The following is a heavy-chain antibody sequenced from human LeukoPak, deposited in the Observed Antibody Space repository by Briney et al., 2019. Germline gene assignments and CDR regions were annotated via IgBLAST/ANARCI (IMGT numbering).Heavy chain of an antibody. CDR3: ARVSYQLLKYYFDY. CDR1: GFTFSSYS. J-gene: IGHJ4*02. Sequence: GGSLRLSCAASGFTFSSYSMNWVRQAPGKGLELVSSISSSSSYIYYADSVKGRFTISRDNAKNSLYLQMNSLRAEDTAVYYCARVSYQLLKYYFDYWGQGTLVTVSS. D-gene: IGHD2-2*01. CDR2: ISSSSSYI. V-gene: IGHV3-21*01.